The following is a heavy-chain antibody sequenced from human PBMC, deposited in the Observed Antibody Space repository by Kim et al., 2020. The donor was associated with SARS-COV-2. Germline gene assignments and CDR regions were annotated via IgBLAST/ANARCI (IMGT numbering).Heavy chain of an antibody. CDR1: GFTFEDYA. CDR2: IRSKAYGGTT. Sequence: GGSLRLSCTASGFTFEDYAMSWVRQAPGKGLEWVSFIRSKAYGGTTQYAASVKGRFTISRDDSKSIAYLQMNSLKTEDTAVYYCTSEGYSSTWYSADYWGQGTLVTVSS. V-gene: IGHV3-49*04. D-gene: IGHD6-13*01. J-gene: IGHJ4*02. CDR3: TSEGYSSTWYSADY.